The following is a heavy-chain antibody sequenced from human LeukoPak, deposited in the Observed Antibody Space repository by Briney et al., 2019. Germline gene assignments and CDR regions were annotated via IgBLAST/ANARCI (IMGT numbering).Heavy chain of an antibody. Sequence: SETLSLTCTVSGGSISSSTYYWGWIRQPPGKGLEWIGSIHHSGSTNYNPSLKSRVTISLDTSKNQFSLKLSSVTAADTAVYYCARVSSNWGYWYFDLWGRGTLVTVSS. V-gene: IGHV4-39*07. CDR1: GGSISSSTYY. D-gene: IGHD7-27*01. CDR2: IHHSGST. J-gene: IGHJ2*01. CDR3: ARVSSNWGYWYFDL.